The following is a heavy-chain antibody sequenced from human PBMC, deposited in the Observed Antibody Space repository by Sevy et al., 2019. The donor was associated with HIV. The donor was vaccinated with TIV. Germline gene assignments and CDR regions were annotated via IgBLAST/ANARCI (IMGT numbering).Heavy chain of an antibody. J-gene: IGHJ4*02. V-gene: IGHV3-7*01. Sequence: GGSLRLSCAASGFTFSNYWMSWVRQAPGKGLECVANINQDGSEKYYLDSVKGRFIVSRDNAKNSLYLQMDRLSAEDSAVYYCAREHTTVTKPDYFDSWGQGTLVTVSS. CDR2: INQDGSEK. CDR3: AREHTTVTKPDYFDS. CDR1: GFTFSNYW. D-gene: IGHD1-1*01.